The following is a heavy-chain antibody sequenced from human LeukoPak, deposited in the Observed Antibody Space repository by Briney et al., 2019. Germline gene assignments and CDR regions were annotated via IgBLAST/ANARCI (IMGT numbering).Heavy chain of an antibody. D-gene: IGHD3-10*01. CDR2: ISAYNGNT. CDR3: AREPHYYGSGSYLVYFDY. J-gene: IGHJ4*02. Sequence: ASVKVSCKASGHTFTSYGISWVRQAPGQGLEWMGWISAYNGNTNYAQKLQGRVTMTTDTSTSTAYMELRSLRSDDTAVYYCAREPHYYGSGSYLVYFDYWGQGTLVTVSS. CDR1: GHTFTSYG. V-gene: IGHV1-18*01.